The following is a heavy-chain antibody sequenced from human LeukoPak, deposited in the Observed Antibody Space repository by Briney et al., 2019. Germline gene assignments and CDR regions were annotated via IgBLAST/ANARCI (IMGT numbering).Heavy chain of an antibody. Sequence: GRSLRLSCAASGFTFSSYGMHWVRQAPGKGLEWVAVIWYDGSNKYYADSVKGRFTISRDNSKNTLYLQMNSLRAEDTAVYYCARDYYDSSGPSSMDVWGQGTTVSVFS. CDR2: IWYDGSNK. CDR3: ARDYYDSSGPSSMDV. D-gene: IGHD3-22*01. V-gene: IGHV3-33*01. CDR1: GFTFSSYG. J-gene: IGHJ6*01.